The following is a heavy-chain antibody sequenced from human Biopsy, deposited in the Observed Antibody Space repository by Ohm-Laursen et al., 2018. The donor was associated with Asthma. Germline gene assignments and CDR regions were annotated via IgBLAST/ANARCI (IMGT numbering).Heavy chain of an antibody. CDR1: GFTFDDYA. CDR2: VSWNSGSI. CDR3: VKDIRLQLWGFDS. V-gene: IGHV3-9*01. J-gene: IGHJ4*02. D-gene: IGHD6-13*01. Sequence: SLRLSCAAPGFTFDDYAMHWVRQAPGKGLEWVSGVSWNSGSIDYADSEKGRFTISRDNAKNSLYLQMNSLRGADTALYYCVKDIRLQLWGFDSWGQGTLVTVSS.